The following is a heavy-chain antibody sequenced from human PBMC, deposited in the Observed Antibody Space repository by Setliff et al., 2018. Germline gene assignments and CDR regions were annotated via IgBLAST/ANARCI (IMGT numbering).Heavy chain of an antibody. CDR2: INPSSGRT. CDR3: ARDVFPYHYEGAFDI. V-gene: IGHV1-46*01. Sequence: GASVKVSCKASGYTFTSHYMHWVRQAPGLGLEWMGTINPSSGRTSYAQKFQGRVTTTRDTSTSTVYMDMSSLRSEDTAVYYCARDVFPYHYEGAFDIWGQGTMVTVSS. J-gene: IGHJ3*02. CDR1: GYTFTSHY. D-gene: IGHD3-22*01.